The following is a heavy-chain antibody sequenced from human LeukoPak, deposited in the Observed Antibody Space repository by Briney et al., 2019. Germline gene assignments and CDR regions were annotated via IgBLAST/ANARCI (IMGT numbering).Heavy chain of an antibody. CDR1: GYTFAKYA. D-gene: IGHD2-2*01. V-gene: IGHV1-3*01. Sequence: VASVKVSCTASGYTFAKYAIHWVRQAPGQRLEWMGWINAGNGNTRYSQKFQGGVTITRDTSASTAYMELSSLRSEDTAVYYCARSILVVPVASHYNYGVDVWGQGTTVTVSS. J-gene: IGHJ6*02. CDR3: ARSILVVPVASHYNYGVDV. CDR2: INAGNGNT.